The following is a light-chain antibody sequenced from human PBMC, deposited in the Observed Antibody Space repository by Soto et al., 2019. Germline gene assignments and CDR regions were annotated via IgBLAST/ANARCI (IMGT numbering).Light chain of an antibody. Sequence: EVVLTQSPATLSLSPGERATLPCRASQSISDTLAWYQQKPGQATRLLIYGTSTRATGVPARFSGSGSGAEFTLTISNLQSEDFAVYYCQQYNDWQPLTFGGGTKVDIK. J-gene: IGKJ4*01. V-gene: IGKV3-15*01. CDR1: QSISDT. CDR3: QQYNDWQPLT. CDR2: GTS.